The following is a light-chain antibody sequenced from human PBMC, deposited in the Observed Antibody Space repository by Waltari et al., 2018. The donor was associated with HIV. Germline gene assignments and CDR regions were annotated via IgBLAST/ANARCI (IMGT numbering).Light chain of an antibody. Sequence: QSVLTQPPSASGTPGQRVTISCSGSSSKIGSNTVNWYQQLPGTAPKLLNYSNNQRPSGVPDRFSGSKSGTSASLAISGLQSEDEADYYCAAWHDSLNGSWVFGGGTKLTVL. V-gene: IGLV1-44*01. CDR2: SNN. J-gene: IGLJ3*02. CDR1: SSKIGSNT. CDR3: AAWHDSLNGSWV.